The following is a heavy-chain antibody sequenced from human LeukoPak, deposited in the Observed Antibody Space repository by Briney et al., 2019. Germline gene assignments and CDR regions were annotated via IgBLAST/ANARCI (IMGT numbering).Heavy chain of an antibody. CDR2: ISGSGGST. CDR1: GFTFSTYA. V-gene: IGHV3-23*01. Sequence: PGGSVRFNCAASGFTFSTYAMSWLGPAPGKGLEGVSAISGSGGSTYYADSVKGRFTISRDNSKNTLYLQMNSLRAEDTAVYYCAKAWRPGDYFDYWGQGTLVTVSS. D-gene: IGHD7-27*01. CDR3: AKAWRPGDYFDY. J-gene: IGHJ4*02.